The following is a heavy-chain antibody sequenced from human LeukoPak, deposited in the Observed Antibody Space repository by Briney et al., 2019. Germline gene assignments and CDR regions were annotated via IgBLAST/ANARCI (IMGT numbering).Heavy chain of an antibody. CDR1: GCIFSNYV. D-gene: IGHD6-13*01. CDR3: ARTGDSSRHYYYYGRDV. CDR2: ISYDGRNK. Sequence: GRSLTLFCAAFGCIFSNYVMHWVGQAPGKGLEWVAVISYDGRNKYYADSVQGRLAISRENYKNTLYLQMNSQRADDRAVYYCARTGDSSRHYYYYGRDVWGQGTRDTVSS. J-gene: IGHJ6*01. V-gene: IGHV3-30*09.